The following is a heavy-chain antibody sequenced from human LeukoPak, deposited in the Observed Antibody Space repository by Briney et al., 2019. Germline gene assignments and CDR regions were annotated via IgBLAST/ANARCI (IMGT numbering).Heavy chain of an antibody. CDR1: GYTFTSYY. J-gene: IGHJ6*02. CDR3: AGDLRQLWNYYYYYGMDV. Sequence: ASVKVSCKASGYTFTSYYMHWVRQAPGQGLEWMGIINPSGGSTSYAQKFQGRVTMTRDTSTSTVYMELSSLRSEDTAVYYCAGDLRQLWNYYYYYGMDVWGQGTTVTVSS. D-gene: IGHD5-18*01. V-gene: IGHV1-46*01. CDR2: INPSGGST.